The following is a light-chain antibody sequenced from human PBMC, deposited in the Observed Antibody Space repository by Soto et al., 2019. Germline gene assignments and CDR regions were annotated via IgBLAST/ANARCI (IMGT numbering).Light chain of an antibody. J-gene: IGLJ2*01. CDR2: EVS. CDR1: SSDVGVYNY. V-gene: IGLV2-8*01. CDR3: SSYAGSNNVV. Sequence: QSALTQPPSASGSPGQSVTISCTGTSSDVGVYNYVSWYQQHPGKAPKLLIYEVSKRPSGVPDRFSGSKSGNTASLTVSGLQAEDEADFYCSSYAGSNNVVFGGGTEVTVL.